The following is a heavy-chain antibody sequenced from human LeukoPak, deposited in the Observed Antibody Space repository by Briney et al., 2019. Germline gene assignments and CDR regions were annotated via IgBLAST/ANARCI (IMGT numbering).Heavy chain of an antibody. CDR3: AMRRGSYGAGYYYYMDV. CDR1: GGTFSSYA. J-gene: IGHJ6*03. CDR2: IIPIFGTA. D-gene: IGHD1-26*01. V-gene: IGHV1-69*05. Sequence: ASVKVFCKASGGTFSSYAINWVRQAPGQGLEWMGGIIPIFGTANYAQKFQGRVTITTDESTSTAYMELSSLRSEDTAVYYCAMRRGSYGAGYYYYMDVWGKGTTVTVSS.